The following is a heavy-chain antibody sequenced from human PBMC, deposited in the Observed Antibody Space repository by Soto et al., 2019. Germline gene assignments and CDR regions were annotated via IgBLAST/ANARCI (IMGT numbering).Heavy chain of an antibody. D-gene: IGHD3-10*01. Sequence: QVQLVESGGGVVQPGRSLRLSCAASGFTFSSYGIHWVRQAPGKGLEWVAVIWYDGSNKYYADSVKGRFTISRDNSKNTLYLQMNSLRAEDTAVYYCARDRGGMDVWGQGTTVTVSS. CDR3: ARDRGGMDV. V-gene: IGHV3-33*01. CDR2: IWYDGSNK. CDR1: GFTFSSYG. J-gene: IGHJ6*02.